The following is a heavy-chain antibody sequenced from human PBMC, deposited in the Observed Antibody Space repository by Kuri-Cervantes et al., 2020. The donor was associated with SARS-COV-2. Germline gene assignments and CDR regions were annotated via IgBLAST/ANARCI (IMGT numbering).Heavy chain of an antibody. D-gene: IGHD2-21*01. V-gene: IGHV3-30-3*01. CDR3: ARDRVGVHDY. CDR1: AFTFSSDA. CDR2: ISYDGSNK. J-gene: IGHJ4*02. Sequence: GESLKISCAASAFTFSSDAMHWVRQAPGKGLEWVAIISYDGSNKYYADSVKGRFTISRDNSKNTLYLQMNSLRAEDTAVYYCARDRVGVHDYWGQGTLVTVSS.